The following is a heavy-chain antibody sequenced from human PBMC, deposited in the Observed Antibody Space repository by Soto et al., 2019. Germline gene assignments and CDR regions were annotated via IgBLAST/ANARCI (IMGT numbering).Heavy chain of an antibody. CDR2: MYDSGNT. CDR1: GGSISRRSYY. J-gene: IGHJ4*02. CDR3: ARHGMDYYDSSGYYYSPYYFDY. V-gene: IGHV4-39*01. Sequence: QLQLQEAGPGLVKPSETLSLTCTVSGGSISRRSYYWGWIRQPPGKGLEWIGSMYDSGNTYYNPSLKSPVTIVVDTSKNRFSLKLRSVTAADTAVYYCARHGMDYYDSSGYYYSPYYFDYWGQGTLVTVSS. D-gene: IGHD3-22*01.